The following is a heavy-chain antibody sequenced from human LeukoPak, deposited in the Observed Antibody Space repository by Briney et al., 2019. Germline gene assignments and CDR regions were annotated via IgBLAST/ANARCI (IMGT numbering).Heavy chain of an antibody. D-gene: IGHD3-3*01. CDR1: GGTFSSYA. CDR3: ARGHYDFWSGYRYYYYYGMDV. J-gene: IGHJ6*02. CDR2: IIPIFGIA. V-gene: IGHV1-69*04. Sequence: ASVKVSCKASGGTFSSYAISWVRQAPGQGLEWMGRIIPIFGIANYAQKFQGRVTITADKPTSTAYMELSSLRSEDTALYYCARGHYDFWSGYRYYYYYGMDVWGQGTTVTVSS.